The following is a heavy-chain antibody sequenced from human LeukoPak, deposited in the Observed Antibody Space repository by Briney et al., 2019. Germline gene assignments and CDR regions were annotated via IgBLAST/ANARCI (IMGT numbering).Heavy chain of an antibody. CDR3: VRSAFLTTEFYFDY. J-gene: IGHJ4*02. D-gene: IGHD4-11*01. Sequence: GGSLRLSCAASGFTFSSYWMHWVRHTPGKGLVWVSRINTDGSRTNYADSVKGRFTISRDNAKNTLYLQMNSLRAGDTAVYYCVRSAFLTTEFYFDYWGQGALVSVSS. CDR1: GFTFSSYW. CDR2: INTDGSRT. V-gene: IGHV3-74*01.